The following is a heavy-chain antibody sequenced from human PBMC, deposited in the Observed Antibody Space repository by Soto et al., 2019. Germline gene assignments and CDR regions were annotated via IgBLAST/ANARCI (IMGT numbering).Heavy chain of an antibody. J-gene: IGHJ4*02. CDR1: GFTFSSYA. D-gene: IGHD4-17*01. CDR3: ARDPRDYGDYGDY. Sequence: QVQLVESGGGVVQPGRSLRLSCAASGFTFSSYAMHWVRQAPGKGLEWVAVISYDGSNKYYADSVKGRFTISRDNSKNTLYLQMNSLRAEDTAVYYCARDPRDYGDYGDYWGQGTLVTVSS. CDR2: ISYDGSNK. V-gene: IGHV3-30-3*01.